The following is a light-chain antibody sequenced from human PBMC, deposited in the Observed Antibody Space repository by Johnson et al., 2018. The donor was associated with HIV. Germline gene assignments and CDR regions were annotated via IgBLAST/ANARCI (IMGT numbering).Light chain of an antibody. CDR2: DNN. Sequence: QPVLTQPPSVSAAPGQKVTISCSGSSSNIGNNYVSWYQQLPGTAPKLLIYDNNKRPSGIPDRFSGSKSGTSATLGITGLQTGDEADDYCGTWDSSLSAEVFGTGPKVTFL. CDR3: GTWDSSLSAEV. CDR1: SSNIGNNY. V-gene: IGLV1-51*01. J-gene: IGLJ1*01.